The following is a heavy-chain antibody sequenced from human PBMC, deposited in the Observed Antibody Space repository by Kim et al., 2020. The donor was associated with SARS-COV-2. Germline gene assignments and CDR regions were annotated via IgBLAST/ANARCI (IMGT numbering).Heavy chain of an antibody. Sequence: GESLKISCKGSGYSFSNYWIGWVRQMPGKGLEWMGLIYPGDSDTRYSPSFQGQVTISADKSNKTAFLQWSSLEASDTAMYYCARHGGTGSYYFGMEVWGQGTTVTVSS. CDR1: GYSFSNYW. J-gene: IGHJ6*02. CDR2: IYPGDSDT. V-gene: IGHV5-51*01. D-gene: IGHD3-16*01. CDR3: ARHGGTGSYYFGMEV.